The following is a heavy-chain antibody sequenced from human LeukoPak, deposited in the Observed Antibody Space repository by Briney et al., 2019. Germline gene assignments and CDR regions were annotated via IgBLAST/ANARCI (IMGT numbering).Heavy chain of an antibody. D-gene: IGHD5-12*01. CDR2: ISGYNGNT. J-gene: IGHJ4*02. CDR3: ARDCGYQCLFDY. CDR1: GYTFTGYY. Sequence: ASVKVSCKASGYTFTGYYMHWVRQAPGQGLEWMGWISGYNGNTNYAQKSQGRVTMTTDTSTNAAHMELRSLRSDDTAVYYCARDCGYQCLFDYWGQGTLVTVPS. V-gene: IGHV1-18*04.